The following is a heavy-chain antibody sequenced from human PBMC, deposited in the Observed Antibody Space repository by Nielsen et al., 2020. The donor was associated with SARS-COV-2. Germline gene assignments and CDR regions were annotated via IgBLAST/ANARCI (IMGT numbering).Heavy chain of an antibody. Sequence: GGSLRLSCAASGFTFSSYSMNWVRQPAGKWLEWVSSISSSSSYIYYADSVTGRFTISRDNAKNALYLQMNSLRAEDTAVYYCARDFILARGVIIRFDYWGQGTLVTVSS. D-gene: IGHD3-10*01. CDR1: GFTFSSYS. CDR2: ISSSSSYI. V-gene: IGHV3-21*01. CDR3: ARDFILARGVIIRFDY. J-gene: IGHJ4*02.